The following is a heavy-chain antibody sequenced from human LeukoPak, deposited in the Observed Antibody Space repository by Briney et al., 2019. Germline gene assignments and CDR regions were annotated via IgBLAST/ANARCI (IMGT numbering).Heavy chain of an antibody. CDR1: GGSYSGYY. CDR3: ARDVGPTVALA. D-gene: IGHD4-23*01. Sequence: PSETLSLTCAVYGGSYSGYYWSWIRQPAGKGLEWIGRIYTSGSTNYNPSLKSRVTISVDTSKNQFSLKLSSVTAADTAVYYCARDVGPTVALAWGQGTLVTVSS. CDR2: IYTSGST. J-gene: IGHJ4*02. V-gene: IGHV4-4*07.